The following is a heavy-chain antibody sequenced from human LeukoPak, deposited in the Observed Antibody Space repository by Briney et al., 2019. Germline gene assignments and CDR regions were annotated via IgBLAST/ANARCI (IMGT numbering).Heavy chain of an antibody. J-gene: IGHJ3*02. CDR2: IKQDGSEK. CDR3: ARDSGSSWYRDAFDI. D-gene: IGHD6-13*01. CDR1: GFTFSSYA. Sequence: GGSLRLSCAASGFTFSSYAMSWVRQAPGKGLEWVANIKQDGSEKYYVDSVKGRFTISRDNAKNSLYLQMNSLRAEDTAVYYCARDSGSSWYRDAFDIWGQGTMVTVSS. V-gene: IGHV3-7*01.